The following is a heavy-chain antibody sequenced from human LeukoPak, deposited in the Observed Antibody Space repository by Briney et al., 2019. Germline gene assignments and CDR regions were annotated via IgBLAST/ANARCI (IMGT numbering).Heavy chain of an antibody. CDR1: GGTFSSYA. V-gene: IGHV1-69*04. J-gene: IGHJ6*02. CDR3: ARDDGYGMDV. CDR2: IIPILGIA. Sequence: ASVKVSCKASGGTFSSYAISWVRQAPGQGLEWMGRIIPILGIANYARKFQGRVTITADKSTSTAYMELSSLRSEDTAVYYCARDDGYGMDVWGQGTTVTVSS.